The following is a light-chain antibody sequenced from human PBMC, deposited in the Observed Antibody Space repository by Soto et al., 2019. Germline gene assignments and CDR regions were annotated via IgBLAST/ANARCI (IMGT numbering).Light chain of an antibody. CDR3: QHYGSSRT. J-gene: IGKJ1*01. CDR2: GAS. V-gene: IGKV3-20*01. Sequence: EVVLTQSPGTLSLSPGERVTLSCRASQIVSSNYLAWYQQKPGQAPRLLIYGASSRATGIPDRFSGSGTDFTLTSSRMEPEDFAVYFCQHYGSSRTLGQGPNVHIK. CDR1: QIVSSNY.